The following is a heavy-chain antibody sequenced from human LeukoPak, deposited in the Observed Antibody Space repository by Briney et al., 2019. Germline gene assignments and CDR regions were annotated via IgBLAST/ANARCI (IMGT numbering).Heavy chain of an antibody. CDR3: ARAVPAYCGGDCYSDACDI. CDR2: IKQDGSEK. V-gene: IGHV3-7*01. Sequence: GESLSLSCAASGLSFSSYWMSWVRQAPGKGLEWVANIKQDGSEKYYADSVKGRFTISRENAKNSLYLQMNSLRAEDTAVCYCARAVPAYCGGDCYSDACDIWGQGTMVTVSS. CDR1: GLSFSSYW. D-gene: IGHD2-21*02. J-gene: IGHJ3*02.